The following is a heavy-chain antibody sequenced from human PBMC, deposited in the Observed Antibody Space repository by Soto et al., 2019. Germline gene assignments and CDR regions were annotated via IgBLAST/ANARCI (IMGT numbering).Heavy chain of an antibody. D-gene: IGHD2-2*01. Sequence: PSETLSLTCAVSGGSISSSNWWSWVRQPPGKGLEWIGEIYHSGSTNYNPSLKSRVTISVDKSKNQFSLTLSSVTASDTAVYYCARLGFYYQSLDPWGHGTLVTVSS. V-gene: IGHV4-4*02. CDR3: ARLGFYYQSLDP. CDR1: GGSISSSNW. CDR2: IYHSGST. J-gene: IGHJ5*02.